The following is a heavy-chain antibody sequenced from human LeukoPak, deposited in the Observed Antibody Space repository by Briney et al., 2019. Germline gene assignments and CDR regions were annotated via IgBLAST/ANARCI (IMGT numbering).Heavy chain of an antibody. Sequence: GASVRISCKTSGYIFIGYYMHWVRQAPGQGLEWMGWISAYSGNINYAHKLQGRVTMTTDTSTSTAYMEMSSLRSEDTAVYYCARSYSSGWYQAPHRRVSEYYYYYMDVWGKGTTVTVSS. CDR3: ARSYSSGWYQAPHRRVSEYYYYYMDV. CDR1: GYIFIGYY. CDR2: ISAYSGNI. J-gene: IGHJ6*03. D-gene: IGHD6-19*01. V-gene: IGHV1-18*04.